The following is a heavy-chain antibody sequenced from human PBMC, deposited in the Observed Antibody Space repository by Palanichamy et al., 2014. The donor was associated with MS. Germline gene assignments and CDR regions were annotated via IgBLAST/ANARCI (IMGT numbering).Heavy chain of an antibody. V-gene: IGHV5-51*01. CDR1: GYTFTSYW. CDR3: ARLKKSYSSSTGVGYFDY. CDR2: IYPGDSDT. J-gene: IGHJ4*02. Sequence: EVQLVQSGAEVKKPGESLKISCKASGYTFTSYWIGWVRQMPGKGLEWMGIIYPGDSDTRNSPSFQGQVTISADKSISTAYLQWSSLKASDTAMYYCARLKKSYSSSTGVGYFDYWGQGTLVTVSS. D-gene: IGHD6-6*01.